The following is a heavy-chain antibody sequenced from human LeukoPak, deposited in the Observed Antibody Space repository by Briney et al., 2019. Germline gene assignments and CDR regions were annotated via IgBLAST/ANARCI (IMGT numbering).Heavy chain of an antibody. CDR2: ISSSGSTI. CDR1: GFTFSSYE. J-gene: IGHJ5*01. V-gene: IGHV3-48*03. CDR3: VRLNWFDS. Sequence: GGSLRLSCAASGFTFSSYEMNWVRQAPGKGLEWVSYISSSGSTIWYADSVKGRFTISRDNAKNSLYLQMNNLRAEDTAVYYCVRLNWFDSWGQGTLVTVSS.